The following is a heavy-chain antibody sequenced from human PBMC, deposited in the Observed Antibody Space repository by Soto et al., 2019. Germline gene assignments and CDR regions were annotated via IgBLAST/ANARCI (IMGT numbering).Heavy chain of an antibody. J-gene: IGHJ3*01. CDR3: ATRPLLPGAP. D-gene: IGHD3-22*01. CDR1: GFTFSSND. CDR2: IYSSGST. V-gene: IGHV3-53*01. Sequence: EVQLVESGGGLIQPGGSLRLSCAASGFTFSSNDMNWVRQAPGKGLEWVSLIYSSGSTSYADSVKGRFTISRDNSKNTLYLPMSSLRAEDTAVYYCATRPLLPGAPWCQGTMVTVSS.